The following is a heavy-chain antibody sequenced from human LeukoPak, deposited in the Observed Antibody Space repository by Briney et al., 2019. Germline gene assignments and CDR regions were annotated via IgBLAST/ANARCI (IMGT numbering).Heavy chain of an antibody. CDR2: ISDSSSYI. V-gene: IGHV3-21*06. CDR3: AREGGWNLPTLVY. Sequence: GGSLRLSCAASGFTFSSYSMNWVRQAPGKGLEWVSSISDSSSYIYYADSVKGQFTISRDNAKNSLYLHMNSLRAEDTAVYYCAREGGWNLPTLVYWGQGTLVTVSS. D-gene: IGHD2-15*01. CDR1: GFTFSSYS. J-gene: IGHJ4*02.